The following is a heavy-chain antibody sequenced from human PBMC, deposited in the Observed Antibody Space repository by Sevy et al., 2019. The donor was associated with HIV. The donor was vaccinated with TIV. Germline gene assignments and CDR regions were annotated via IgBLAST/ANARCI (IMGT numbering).Heavy chain of an antibody. Sequence: ASVKVSCKASGYTFTSYGISWVRQAPGQGLEWMGWISAYNGNTNYSQKLQGRATMTTDTSTSTAYMELRSLRSDDTAVYYCARDLFLYCGADCYQPYFDYWASEPWSPSPQ. CDR1: GYTFTSYG. J-gene: IGHJ4*02. CDR2: ISAYNGNT. D-gene: IGHD2-21*02. V-gene: IGHV1-18*04. CDR3: ARDLFLYCGADCYQPYFDY.